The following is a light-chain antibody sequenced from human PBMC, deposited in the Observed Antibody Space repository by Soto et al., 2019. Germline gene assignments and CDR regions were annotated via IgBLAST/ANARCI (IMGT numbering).Light chain of an antibody. V-gene: IGKV1-27*01. CDR1: QGISNY. J-gene: IGKJ1*01. CDR2: AAS. CDR3: QKYNSAPRT. Sequence: DIQMTQSPSSLSASVGDRVTITCRASQGISNYLAWYQQKPGKVPKLLIYAASTLQSGVPSRFGGSGSGTDFTLTISSLQPEDVATYYCQKYNSAPRTFGQGTKVEI.